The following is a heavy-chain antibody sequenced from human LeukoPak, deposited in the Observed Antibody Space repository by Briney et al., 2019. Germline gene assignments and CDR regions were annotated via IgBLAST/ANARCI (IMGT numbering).Heavy chain of an antibody. CDR2: IYYSGNT. CDR3: ARRHITMIVLVSRRPHLDY. CDR1: GGSISSSGYY. Sequence: KPSETLSLTCTVSGGSISSSGYYWGWIRQPPGKGLEWIGSIYYSGNTYYNASLKSQVSISIDTSKNQFSLKLSSVTAADTAVYYCARRHITMIVLVSRRPHLDYWGQGTLVTVSS. D-gene: IGHD3-22*01. J-gene: IGHJ4*02. V-gene: IGHV4-39*01.